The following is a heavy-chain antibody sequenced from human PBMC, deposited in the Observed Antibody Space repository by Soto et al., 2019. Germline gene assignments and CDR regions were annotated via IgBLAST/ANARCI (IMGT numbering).Heavy chain of an antibody. V-gene: IGHV4-34*01. CDR1: GGSLSSYH. CDR2: INHLTTT. J-gene: IGHJ4*02. D-gene: IGHD5-18*01. CDR3: ARGYDTALAPIF. Sequence: SETLSLTCAVYGGSLSSYHWSWIRQTPGKGLEWIGEINHLTTTNYNPSLKSRVIISLDTPKNQFSLKLSSVTAADTAVYYCARGYDTALAPIFWGQGILVTFSS.